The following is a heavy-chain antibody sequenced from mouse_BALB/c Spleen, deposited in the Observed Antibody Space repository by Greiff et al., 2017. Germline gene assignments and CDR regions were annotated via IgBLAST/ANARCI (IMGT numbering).Heavy chain of an antibody. D-gene: IGHD1-1*01. CDR2: ISSGSSTI. CDR3: ARSYYGSSLYFDV. Sequence: EVQRVESGGGLVQPGGSRKLSCAASGFTFSSFGMHWVRQAPEKGLEWVAYISSGSSTIYYADTVKGRFTISRDNPKNTLFLQMTSLRSEDTAMYYCARSYYGSSLYFDVWGAGTTVTVSS. J-gene: IGHJ1*01. V-gene: IGHV5-17*02. CDR1: GFTFSSFG.